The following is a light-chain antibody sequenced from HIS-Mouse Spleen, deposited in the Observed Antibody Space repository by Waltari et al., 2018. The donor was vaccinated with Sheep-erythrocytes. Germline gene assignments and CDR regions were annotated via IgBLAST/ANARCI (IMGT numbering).Light chain of an antibody. CDR3: QQRSNWYT. CDR1: QRVSSY. V-gene: IGKV3-11*01. J-gene: IGKJ2*01. Sequence: EIVLTQSPATLSLSPGERATLSSRASQRVSSYLAWYQQKPRQAPRLLIYDASNRATGIPARFSGSGSGTDFTLTISSLEPEDFAVYYCQQRSNWYTFGQGTKLEIK. CDR2: DAS.